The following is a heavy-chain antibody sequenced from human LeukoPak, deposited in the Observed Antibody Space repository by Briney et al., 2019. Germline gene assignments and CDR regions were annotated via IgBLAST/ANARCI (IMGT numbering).Heavy chain of an antibody. D-gene: IGHD3-22*01. CDR3: ARDWVSSGYYDY. V-gene: IGHV3-30-3*01. Sequence: GGSLRLSCAASGFTFSSYAMHLVRRAPGKGLEWVAVISYDGSNKYYADSVKGRFTISRDNSKNTLYLQMNSLRAEDTAVYYCARDWVSSGYYDYWGQGTLVTVSS. CDR2: ISYDGSNK. J-gene: IGHJ4*02. CDR1: GFTFSSYA.